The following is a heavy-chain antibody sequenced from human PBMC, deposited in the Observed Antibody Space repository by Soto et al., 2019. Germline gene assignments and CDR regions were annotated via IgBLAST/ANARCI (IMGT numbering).Heavy chain of an antibody. D-gene: IGHD3-10*01. CDR3: ARARSDYYGSGSPIDASDI. J-gene: IGHJ3*02. V-gene: IGHV1-69*13. CDR1: GGTFSSYA. Sequence: SVKVSCKASGGTFSSYAISWVRQAPGQGLEWMGGIIPIFGTANYAQKFQGRVTITADESTSTAYMELSSLRSEDTAAYYCARARSDYYGSGSPIDASDIWGQGTMVTVSS. CDR2: IIPIFGTA.